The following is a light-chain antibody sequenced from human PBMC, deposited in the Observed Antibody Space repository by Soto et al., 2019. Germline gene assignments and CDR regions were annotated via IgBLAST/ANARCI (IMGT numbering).Light chain of an antibody. CDR1: QGIRSY. V-gene: IGKV1-9*01. J-gene: IGKJ3*01. CDR2: AAS. CDR3: QQLNSYPLT. Sequence: DIQLTQSPSFLSASVGDRVTITCRASQGIRSYLAWYQQKPGKAPKLLIYAASTLQSGVPSRFSGCGSGTEFTLTISSLQPEDFATYYCQQLNSYPLTFGPGTKVDIK.